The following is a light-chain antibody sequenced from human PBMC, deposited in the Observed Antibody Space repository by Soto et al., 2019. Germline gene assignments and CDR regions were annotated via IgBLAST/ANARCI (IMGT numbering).Light chain of an antibody. J-gene: IGKJ5*01. Sequence: EIVMTQSPATLSVSPGERATLSCRASQSVSSNLAWYQQKPGQAPRLLIFGASTRATGIPARFSGSGFGTEFTLTISSLQSEDFAVYYCQQYNKWPPITFGQGTRLEIK. CDR3: QQYNKWPPIT. V-gene: IGKV3-15*01. CDR2: GAS. CDR1: QSVSSN.